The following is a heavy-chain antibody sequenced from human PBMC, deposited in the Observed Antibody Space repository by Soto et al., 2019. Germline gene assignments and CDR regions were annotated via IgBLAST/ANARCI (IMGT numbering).Heavy chain of an antibody. J-gene: IGHJ5*02. CDR3: AHAPGIAVNTNWFHP. D-gene: IGHD6-13*01. Sequence: QITLKESGPTLVKPTQTLTLTCTFSGFSLSTSEVGVGWIRQPPGKALQWLALIYWDDDKRYSPSLKSRLTIXRDHSXXPVVPTMTNMDPVDTATYYCAHAPGIAVNTNWFHPWGQGNLVTVSS. CDR2: IYWDDDK. V-gene: IGHV2-5*02. CDR1: GFSLSTSEVG.